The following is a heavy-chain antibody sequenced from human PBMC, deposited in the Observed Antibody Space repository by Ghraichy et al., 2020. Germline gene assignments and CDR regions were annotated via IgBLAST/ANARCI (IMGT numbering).Heavy chain of an antibody. CDR2: ISYDGSNK. D-gene: IGHD3-3*01. CDR3: AKDETIFGVYTIPAD. Sequence: GGSLRLSCAASGFTFSSYGMHWVRQAPGKGLEWVAVISYDGSNKYYADSVKGRFTISRDNSKNTLYLQMNSLRAEDTAVYYCAKDETIFGVYTIPADWGQGTLVTVSS. CDR1: GFTFSSYG. J-gene: IGHJ4*02. V-gene: IGHV3-30*18.